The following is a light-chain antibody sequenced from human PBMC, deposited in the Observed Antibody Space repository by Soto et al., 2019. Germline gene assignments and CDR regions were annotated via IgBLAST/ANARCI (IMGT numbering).Light chain of an antibody. J-gene: IGLJ1*01. CDR3: RSYAGSNILGV. Sequence: QAVRTQPPSASGSPGQSVTISCTGTISDIGYWQYVSWYQQHPGKAPKLIIYEVIKRPSGVPDRFSGSKSGNTASLTVSGLQADDEADYYCRSYAGSNILGVFGTGTKVTVL. CDR1: ISDIGYWQY. V-gene: IGLV2-8*01. CDR2: EVI.